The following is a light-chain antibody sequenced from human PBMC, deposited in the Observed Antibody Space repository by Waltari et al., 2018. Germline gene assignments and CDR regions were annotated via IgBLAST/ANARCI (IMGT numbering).Light chain of an antibody. V-gene: IGLV2-14*01. CDR1: NNDLGAHNL. Sequence: QSALTQPASVSGSVGQSISISCTGSNNDLGAHNLFSWYQQYPGKPPKLVIYEVSNRPSGVSNRFSASKSGTTASLTISGLQAEDEAEYFCSSYATRYMVLFGGGTRVTVL. CDR3: SSYATRYMVL. J-gene: IGLJ2*01. CDR2: EVS.